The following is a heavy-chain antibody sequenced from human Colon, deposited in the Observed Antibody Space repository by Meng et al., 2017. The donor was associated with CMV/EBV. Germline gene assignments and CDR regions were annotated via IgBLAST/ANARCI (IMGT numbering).Heavy chain of an antibody. CDR2: INHNGIT. CDR1: GVPLSGYP. J-gene: IGHJ5*02. Sequence: GVPLSGYPWSWIRQAPGNDLEWIGDINHNGITKYNPSLKSRLTISVDMSGNEFSLRLSSVTAADTAVYYCARQIWSGSLYNWFDPWDQGTLVTVSS. D-gene: IGHD3-3*01. CDR3: ARQIWSGSLYNWFDP. V-gene: IGHV4-34*01.